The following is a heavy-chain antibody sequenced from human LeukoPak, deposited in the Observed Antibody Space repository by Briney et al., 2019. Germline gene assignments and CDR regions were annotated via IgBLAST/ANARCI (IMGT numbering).Heavy chain of an antibody. D-gene: IGHD3-10*01. Sequence: GGSLRLSCAASGFTFSSYWMSWVRQAPGKGLEWVADIEPDGSGKTYVDSVKGRFTISRDNAQQSLYLQMDTLTAEDTAVYYCVTSWVRQQRDFWGQGTLVTVSS. J-gene: IGHJ4*02. CDR3: VTSWVRQQRDF. CDR2: IEPDGSGK. CDR1: GFTFSSYW. V-gene: IGHV3-7*01.